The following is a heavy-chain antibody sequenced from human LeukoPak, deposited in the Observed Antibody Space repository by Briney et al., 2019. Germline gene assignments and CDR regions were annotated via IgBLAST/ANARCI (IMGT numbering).Heavy chain of an antibody. J-gene: IGHJ4*02. CDR2: INHSGST. V-gene: IGHV4-34*01. CDR3: ASDLGYCSSTSCPPKY. D-gene: IGHD2-2*01. Sequence: ETLSLTCAVYGGSFSGFYWSCIRQPPGKGLEWLGEINHSGSTNYNPSLKSRVTISVDTSKNQFSLKLSSVTAADTAVYYCASDLGYCSSTSCPPKYWGQGTLVTVSS. CDR1: GGSFSGFY.